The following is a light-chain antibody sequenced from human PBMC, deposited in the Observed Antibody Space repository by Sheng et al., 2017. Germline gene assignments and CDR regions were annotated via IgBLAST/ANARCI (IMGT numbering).Light chain of an antibody. J-gene: IGLJ2*01. V-gene: IGLV3-1*01. CDR3: QAWDRGTVI. CDR1: KLGKRF. Sequence: SYEVTQPPSVSVSPGQTASITCSGDKLGKRFVSWYQQKTGQSPVLVMSQNTKRPSGIPERFSGSNSGNAATLSISGTQAMDEADYYCQAWDRGTVIFGGGTKLTVL. CDR2: QNT.